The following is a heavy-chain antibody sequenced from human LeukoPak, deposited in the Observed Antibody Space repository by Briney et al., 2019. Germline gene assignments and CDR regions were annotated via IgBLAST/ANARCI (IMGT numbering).Heavy chain of an antibody. J-gene: IGHJ6*03. V-gene: IGHV3-48*03. Sequence: GGSLRLSCAASGFTFSSYEMNWVRQAPGKGLEWVSYISSSGSTIYYADSVKGRFTISRDNAKNSLYLQMNSLRAEDTAVYYCARGGGSGSYYHYYYYYMDVWGKGTTVTISS. CDR1: GFTFSSYE. CDR2: ISSSGSTI. D-gene: IGHD3-10*01. CDR3: ARGGGSGSYYHYYYYYMDV.